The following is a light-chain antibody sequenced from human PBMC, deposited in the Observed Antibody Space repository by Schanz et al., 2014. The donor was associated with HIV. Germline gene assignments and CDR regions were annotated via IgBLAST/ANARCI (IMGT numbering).Light chain of an antibody. Sequence: AIQMTQSPSSLSASVGDRVTITCRASQDIRNDLGWYQQKPGKAPKLLIYAASSLQSGVPSRFSGSGSGTDFTLTISCLQSEDFATYYCQQYYSYPPYTFGQGTKLEIK. CDR2: AAS. V-gene: IGKV1-6*01. CDR3: QQYYSYPPYT. J-gene: IGKJ2*01. CDR1: QDIRND.